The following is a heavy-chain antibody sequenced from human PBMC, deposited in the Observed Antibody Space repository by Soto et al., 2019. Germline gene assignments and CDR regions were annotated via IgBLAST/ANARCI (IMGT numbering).Heavy chain of an antibody. V-gene: IGHV4-61*01. D-gene: IGHD3-10*01. J-gene: IGHJ4*02. CDR2: IFYNGNT. Sequence: QVQLRESGPGLVKPSETLSLTCQVSGGSVSSRNYYWSWIRQSPGKGLEWMGYIFYNGNTIYSPSLKRRVTLSLDAPKNQFSLQLTSVTPADPGVYYCVRDVGPHSTTCYYFDFWGPGILVTVPS. CDR1: GGSVSSRNYY. CDR3: VRDVGPHSTTCYYFDF.